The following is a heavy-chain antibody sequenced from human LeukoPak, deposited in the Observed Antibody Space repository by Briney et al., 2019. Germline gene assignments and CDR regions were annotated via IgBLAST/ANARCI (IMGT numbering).Heavy chain of an antibody. D-gene: IGHD2-2*01. CDR3: AEDARRYCSSTSCRTGYFDY. V-gene: IGHV3-30*18. Sequence: GGSLRLSCAASGFTFSSYGMHWVRQAPGKGLEWVAVISYDGSNKYYADSVKGRFTISRDNSKNTLYLQMNSLRAEDTAVYYCAEDARRYCSSTSCRTGYFDYWGQGTLVTVSS. CDR1: GFTFSSYG. J-gene: IGHJ4*02. CDR2: ISYDGSNK.